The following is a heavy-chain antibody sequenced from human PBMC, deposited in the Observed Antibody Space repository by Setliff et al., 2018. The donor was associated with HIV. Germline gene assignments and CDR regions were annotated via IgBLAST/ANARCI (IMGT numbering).Heavy chain of an antibody. CDR1: GFTFSNYP. V-gene: IGHV3-48*01. CDR2: ITSSSDTT. CDR3: ARSMSGWSVDY. J-gene: IGHJ4*02. D-gene: IGHD6-19*01. Sequence: GGSLRLSCVASGFTFSNYPMKWIRQAPGRGLECVSYITSSSDTTYYGDSVQGRFTTSRDNAKNSLYLQMNSLRADDTAVYYCARSMSGWSVDYWGQGIQVTVSS.